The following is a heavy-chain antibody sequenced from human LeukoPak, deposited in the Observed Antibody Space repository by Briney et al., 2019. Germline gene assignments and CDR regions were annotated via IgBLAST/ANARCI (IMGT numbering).Heavy chain of an antibody. V-gene: IGHV4-34*01. CDR3: ARGRGTLRYGSGSYYLA. CDR2: INHSGST. CDR1: GGSFSGYY. D-gene: IGHD3-10*01. Sequence: ASETLSLTCAVYGGSFSGYYWSWIRQPPGKGLEWIGEINHSGSTNYNPSLKSRVTISVDTSKNQFSLKLSSVTAADTAVYYCARGRGTLRYGSGSYYLAWGQGTLVTVSS. J-gene: IGHJ5*02.